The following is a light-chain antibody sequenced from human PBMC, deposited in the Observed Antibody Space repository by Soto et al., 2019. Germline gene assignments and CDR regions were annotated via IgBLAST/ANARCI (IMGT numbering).Light chain of an antibody. CDR2: EIS. CDR3: MQGTHWPGT. Sequence: DVVMTQSPLSLPVTLGQPASISCRSSQSLVYSNGNTYLNWFQQRPGQSPRRLIYEISNRDSGVPDRFSGSGSGTDFTLKISRVEAEDVGLYYCMQGTHWPGTFGQGTKLEIK. V-gene: IGKV2-30*01. CDR1: QSLVYSNGNTY. J-gene: IGKJ2*01.